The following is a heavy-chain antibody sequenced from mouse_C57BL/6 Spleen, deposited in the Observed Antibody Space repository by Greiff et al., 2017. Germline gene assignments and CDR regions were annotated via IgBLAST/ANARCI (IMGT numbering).Heavy chain of an antibody. CDR3: ARPNYYGKRYYAMDY. D-gene: IGHD1-1*01. CDR1: GFTFSDYG. Sequence: EVKLVESGGGLVKPGGSLKLSCAASGFTFSDYGMHWVRQAPEKGLEWVAYISSGSSTTYYADTVKGRFTISRDNAKNTLFLQMTSLRSEDTAMYYCARPNYYGKRYYAMDYWGQGTSVTVSS. J-gene: IGHJ4*01. V-gene: IGHV5-17*01. CDR2: ISSGSSTT.